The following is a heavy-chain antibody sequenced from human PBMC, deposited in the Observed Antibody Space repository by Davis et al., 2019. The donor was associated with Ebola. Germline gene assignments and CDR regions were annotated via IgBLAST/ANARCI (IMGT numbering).Heavy chain of an antibody. CDR2: INAGNGNT. CDR3: ARGVGGTTDY. D-gene: IGHD1-7*01. Sequence: AVSVKVSCKASGNNFISYVIHWVRQAPGQRLEWMGWINAGNGNTKYSQKFQGRVTITRDTSASTAYMELSSLRSEDTAVYYCARGVGGTTDYWGQGTLVTVSS. V-gene: IGHV1-3*01. CDR1: GNNFISYV. J-gene: IGHJ4*02.